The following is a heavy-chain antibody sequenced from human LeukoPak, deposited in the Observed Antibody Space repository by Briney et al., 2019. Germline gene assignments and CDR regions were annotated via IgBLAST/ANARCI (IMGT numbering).Heavy chain of an antibody. J-gene: IGHJ4*02. Sequence: ASVKVSCTASGYTFTGYYMHWVRQAPGQGLEWMGWINPNSGGTNYAQKFQGRVTMTRDTSISTAYMELSRLRSDDTAVYYCASRSTDFYDILTGLPTGYWGQGTLVTVSS. CDR3: ASRSTDFYDILTGLPTGY. CDR2: INPNSGGT. V-gene: IGHV1-2*02. CDR1: GYTFTGYY. D-gene: IGHD3-9*01.